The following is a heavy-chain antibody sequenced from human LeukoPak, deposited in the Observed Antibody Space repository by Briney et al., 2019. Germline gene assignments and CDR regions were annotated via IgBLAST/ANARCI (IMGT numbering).Heavy chain of an antibody. CDR3: ARGWLHLGWFDP. CDR1: GGSFSGYY. Sequence: SETLSPTCAVYGGSFSGYYWSWIRQPPGKGLEWIGEINHSGSTNYNPSLKSRVTISVDTSKNQFSLKLSSVTAADTAVYYCARGWLHLGWFDPWGQGTLVTVSS. V-gene: IGHV4-34*01. D-gene: IGHD5-24*01. J-gene: IGHJ5*02. CDR2: INHSGST.